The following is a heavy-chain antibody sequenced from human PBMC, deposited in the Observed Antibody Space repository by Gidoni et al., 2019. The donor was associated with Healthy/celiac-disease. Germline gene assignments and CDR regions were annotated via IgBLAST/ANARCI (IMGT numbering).Heavy chain of an antibody. CDR3: ARDRMDHTVSRRYYYYGMDV. V-gene: IGHV3-21*01. J-gene: IGHJ6*02. D-gene: IGHD4-17*01. Sequence: EVQLVESGGGLVKPGGSLRLSCAASGFTFSSYSRHWVRQAPGKGVEWVSSISSSSSYIYYADSVKGRFTISRDNAKNSLYLQMNSLRAEDTAVYYCARDRMDHTVSRRYYYYGMDVWGQGTTVTVSS. CDR1: GFTFSSYS. CDR2: ISSSSSYI.